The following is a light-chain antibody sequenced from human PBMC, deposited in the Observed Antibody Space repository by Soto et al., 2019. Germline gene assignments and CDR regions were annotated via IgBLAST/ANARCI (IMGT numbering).Light chain of an antibody. CDR1: QSISSY. V-gene: IGKV1-39*01. Sequence: DIQMTQSPSSLSASVGDRGTITCRASQSISSYLNWYQQKPGKAPKLLIYEASSLQSGVPSRFSGSGSGTDFTLTISSLQPEDFATYYCQQSDTTPWTFGQGTRVEIK. CDR2: EAS. CDR3: QQSDTTPWT. J-gene: IGKJ1*01.